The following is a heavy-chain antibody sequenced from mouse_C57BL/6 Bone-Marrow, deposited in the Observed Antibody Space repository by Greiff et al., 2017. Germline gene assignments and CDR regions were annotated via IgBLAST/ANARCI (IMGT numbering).Heavy chain of an antibody. D-gene: IGHD2-4*01. CDR2: ISSGGSYT. Sequence: EVMLVESGGDLVKPGGSLKLSCAASGFTFSSYGMSWVRPTPDKRLEWVATISSGGSYTYYPDSVKGRFTISRDNAKNTLYLQMSSLKSEDTAMYYCARRGDYDEGAWFAYWGQGTLVTVSA. J-gene: IGHJ3*01. CDR1: GFTFSSYG. V-gene: IGHV5-6*02. CDR3: ARRGDYDEGAWFAY.